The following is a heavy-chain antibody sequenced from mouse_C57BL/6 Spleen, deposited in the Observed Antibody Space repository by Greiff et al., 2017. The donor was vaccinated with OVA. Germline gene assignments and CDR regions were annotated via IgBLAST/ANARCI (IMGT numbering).Heavy chain of an antibody. CDR1: GYTFTSYW. Sequence: VQLQQPGAELVKPGASVKLSCKASGYTFTSYWMQWVKQRPGQGLEWIGVIDPSDSYTNYNQKFKGKATLTVDTSSSTAYMQLSSLTSEDSAVYYCARAGSNWGQGTLVTVSA. J-gene: IGHJ3*01. CDR3: ARAGSN. CDR2: IDPSDSYT. V-gene: IGHV1-50*01. D-gene: IGHD5-1*01.